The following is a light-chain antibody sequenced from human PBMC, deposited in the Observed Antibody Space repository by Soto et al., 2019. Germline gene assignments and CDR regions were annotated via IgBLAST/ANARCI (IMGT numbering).Light chain of an antibody. V-gene: IGKV3-20*01. Sequence: EIVLTQSPGTLSLSPGERATLSCRASQSVSSSYLAWYQQKPGQAPRLLIYDASSRATGIPARFSGSGSGTDFTLTISRLEPEDFAVYYCQQYGSSPSTFGQGTKLEIK. CDR1: QSVSSSY. J-gene: IGKJ2*02. CDR3: QQYGSSPST. CDR2: DAS.